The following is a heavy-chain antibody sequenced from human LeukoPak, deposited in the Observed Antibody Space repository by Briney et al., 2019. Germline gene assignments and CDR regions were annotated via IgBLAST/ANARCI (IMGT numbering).Heavy chain of an antibody. CDR3: AKLISGYYNDAFHI. CDR1: GFTVSSNY. Sequence: GGSLRLSCAASGFTVSSNYMSWVRQAPGKGLEWVSVIYSGGSTYYADSVKGRFTISRDNSKNTLYLQMNSLRAEDTAIYYCAKLISGYYNDAFHIWGQGTVVTVSS. J-gene: IGHJ3*02. D-gene: IGHD3-22*01. CDR2: IYSGGST. V-gene: IGHV3-53*01.